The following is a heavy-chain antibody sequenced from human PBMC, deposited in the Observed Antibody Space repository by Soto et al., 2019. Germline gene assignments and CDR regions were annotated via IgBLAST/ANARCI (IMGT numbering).Heavy chain of an antibody. V-gene: IGHV3-15*07. CDR1: GFTFSNAW. Sequence: GGSLRLSCAASGFTFSNAWMNWVRQAPGKGLEWVGRIKSKTDGGTTDYAAPVKGRFTISRDDSKNTLYLQMNSLKTEDTAVYYCTTLEVDTAMVEDWFDPWGQGTLVTVSS. CDR2: IKSKTDGGTT. D-gene: IGHD5-18*01. J-gene: IGHJ5*02. CDR3: TTLEVDTAMVEDWFDP.